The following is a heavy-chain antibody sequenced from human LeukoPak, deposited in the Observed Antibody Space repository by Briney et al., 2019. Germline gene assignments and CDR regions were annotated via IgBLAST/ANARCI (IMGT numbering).Heavy chain of an antibody. CDR2: IYYSGST. CDR3: ARDSHPDYGGTISLDAFDI. J-gene: IGHJ3*02. Sequence: SETLSLTCTVSGGSISSYYWSWIRQPPGKGVEWIGYIYYSGSTNYNPSLKSRVTISVDTSKNQFSLKLSSVTAADTAVYYCARDSHPDYGGTISLDAFDIWGQGTMVTVSS. D-gene: IGHD4-23*01. V-gene: IGHV4-59*01. CDR1: GGSISSYY.